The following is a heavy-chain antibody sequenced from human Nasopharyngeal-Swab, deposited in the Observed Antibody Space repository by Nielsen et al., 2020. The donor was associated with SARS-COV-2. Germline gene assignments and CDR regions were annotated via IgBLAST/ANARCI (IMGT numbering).Heavy chain of an antibody. CDR3: AKSVAAAGPDYYYGLDV. CDR2: ISGSGGST. V-gene: IGHV3-23*01. Sequence: GGSLRLSCAASGFTFSSYAMSWVRQAPGKGLEWASAISGSGGSTYYADSVKGRFTISRDNSKNTLYLQMNSLRAEDTAVYYCAKSVAAAGPDYYYGLDVWGQGTTVTSP. D-gene: IGHD6-13*01. J-gene: IGHJ6*02. CDR1: GFTFSSYA.